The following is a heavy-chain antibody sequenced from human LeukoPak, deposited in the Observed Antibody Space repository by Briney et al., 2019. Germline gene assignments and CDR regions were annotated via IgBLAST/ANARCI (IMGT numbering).Heavy chain of an antibody. V-gene: IGHV1-46*01. CDR1: GYTFTIYY. CDR3: ARVSDYYDSSYFDY. Sequence: ASLKVSSMPSGYTFTIYYMHCVRPTPGQRLEWMGIIKPSGGSTSYAQKLQGRVTMTRDTSTSTVYMELSSLRSEDTAVYYCARVSDYYDSSYFDYWGQGTLVTASS. J-gene: IGHJ4*02. CDR2: IKPSGGST. D-gene: IGHD3-22*01.